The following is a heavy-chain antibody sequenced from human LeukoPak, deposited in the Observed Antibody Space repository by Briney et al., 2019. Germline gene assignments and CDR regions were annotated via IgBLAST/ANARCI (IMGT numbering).Heavy chain of an antibody. Sequence: PGGSLRLSCAASGFSFSRSEMNWVRQAPGRGLEWVSSISSTGSYIYYADSVKGRFTISRDNAKNSLYLQMNSLRAEDTAVYYCARDRLLWFGGQGTLVTVSS. D-gene: IGHD3-10*01. CDR2: ISSTGSYI. CDR1: GFSFSRSE. CDR3: ARDRLLWF. V-gene: IGHV3-21*01. J-gene: IGHJ4*02.